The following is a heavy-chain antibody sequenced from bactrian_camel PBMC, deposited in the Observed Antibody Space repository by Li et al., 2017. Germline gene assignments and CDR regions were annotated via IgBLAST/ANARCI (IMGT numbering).Heavy chain of an antibody. J-gene: IGHJ4*01. CDR3: KTNSYGGSRCSGRDY. V-gene: IGHV3S60*01. CDR1: GFTFDGAD. CDR2: ISIDDSST. D-gene: IGHD6*01. Sequence: TGGSLRLSCLTSGFTFDGADLGWYRQAVGKDCEFVGSISIDDSSTYYADSVFGRVTISRDNAKNTGYLQMNSLKPEDTAMYYCKTNSYGGSRCSGRDYWGQGTQVTVS.